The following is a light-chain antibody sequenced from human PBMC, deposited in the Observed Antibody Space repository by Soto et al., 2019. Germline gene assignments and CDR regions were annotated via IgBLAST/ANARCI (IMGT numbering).Light chain of an antibody. V-gene: IGLV2-14*03. Sequence: QSALTQPASVSGSPGQSITISCTGTRSDVGGYNYVSWYQQHPGKAPKLMIFDVSDRPSGVSSRFSASKYGNTASLTISGLQAEDEADYFCCSYTSSSTPWVFGTGTKVTVL. J-gene: IGLJ1*01. CDR1: RSDVGGYNY. CDR3: CSYTSSSTPWV. CDR2: DVS.